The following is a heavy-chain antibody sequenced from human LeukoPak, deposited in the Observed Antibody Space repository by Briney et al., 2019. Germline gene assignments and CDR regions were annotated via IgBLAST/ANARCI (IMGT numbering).Heavy chain of an antibody. CDR1: GFTFSAYG. CDR3: ARDLHSYVAMDV. J-gene: IGHJ6*02. CDR2: IGSDNKP. D-gene: IGHD3-10*02. V-gene: IGHV3-23*01. Sequence: PGGSLRLSCEASGFTFSAYGMTWVRQAPGKGLEWVSSIGSDNKPHYSESVKGRFAISRDNSKSMLFLQLNSLRAEDTALYYCARDLHSYVAMDVWGARTTVTVSS.